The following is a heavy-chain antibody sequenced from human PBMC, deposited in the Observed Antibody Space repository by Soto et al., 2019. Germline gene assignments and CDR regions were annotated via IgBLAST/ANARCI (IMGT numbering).Heavy chain of an antibody. CDR2: IDWDDDK. D-gene: IGHD6-13*01. V-gene: IGHV2-70*04. CDR3: ARSIVAAGNRWFDP. CDR1: GFSLSTSGMR. Sequence: SGPTLVNPTQTLTLTCTFSGFSLSTSGMRVSWIRQPPGKALEWLARIDWDDDKLYGTSLKTRLTISKDTSKNQVVLTMTNMDPVDTAPYYCARSIVAAGNRWFDPWGQGTLVTVSS. J-gene: IGHJ5*02.